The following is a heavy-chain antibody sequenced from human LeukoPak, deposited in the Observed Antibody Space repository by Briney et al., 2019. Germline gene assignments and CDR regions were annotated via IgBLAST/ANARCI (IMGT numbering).Heavy chain of an antibody. J-gene: IGHJ6*03. CDR3: ARDRIAVAGRKYYYMDV. CDR2: IIPIYGTA. D-gene: IGHD6-19*01. Sequence: SVKVSCKASGGTFSSYAISWVRQAPGQGLEWMGGIIPIYGTANYAQKFQGRVTITADKSTSTAYMELSSLRSEDTAVYYCARDRIAVAGRKYYYMDVWGKGTTVTASS. V-gene: IGHV1-69*06. CDR1: GGTFSSYA.